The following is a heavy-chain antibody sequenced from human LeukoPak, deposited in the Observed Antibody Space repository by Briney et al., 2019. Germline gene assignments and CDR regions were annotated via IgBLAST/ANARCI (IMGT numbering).Heavy chain of an antibody. CDR1: GGFMRCYY. Sequence: PSETLSLTCTVSGGFMRCYYWSWIRQPPGKGLEWIGYIYYSGSTNYNPSLKSRVTISVDTSKNQFSLKLSSVTAADTAVYYCARAGYDFWSGYIVDYWGQGTLVTVSS. D-gene: IGHD3-3*01. V-gene: IGHV4-59*01. CDR2: IYYSGST. J-gene: IGHJ4*02. CDR3: ARAGYDFWSGYIVDY.